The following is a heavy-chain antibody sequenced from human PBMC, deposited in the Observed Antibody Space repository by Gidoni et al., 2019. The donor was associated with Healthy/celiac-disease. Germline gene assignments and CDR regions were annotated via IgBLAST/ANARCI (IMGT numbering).Heavy chain of an antibody. CDR3: TTGTTTVVTPDFDY. Sequence: EVQLVESGGGLVKPGGSLRLSCAASGFTFSNAWMSWVRQAPGKGLEWVGRIKSKTDGGTTDYAAPVKGRFTISRDDSKNTLYLQMNSLKTEDTAVYYCTTGTTTVVTPDFDYWGQGTLVTVSS. J-gene: IGHJ4*02. CDR1: GFTFSNAW. D-gene: IGHD4-17*01. V-gene: IGHV3-15*01. CDR2: IKSKTDGGTT.